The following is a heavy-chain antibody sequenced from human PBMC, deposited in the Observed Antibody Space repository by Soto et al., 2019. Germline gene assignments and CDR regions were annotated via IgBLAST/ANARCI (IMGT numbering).Heavy chain of an antibody. CDR2: VYSSGST. Sequence: SETLSLTCTVLGGSLSRYYWNWFRQPPGKGLEWIGYVYSSGSTNYNPSLKSRVTISIDASKNQFSLKVTSLTAADTAVYYCARGTTGTSIIGFDYWGQGALVTVSS. D-gene: IGHD1-1*01. CDR3: ARGTTGTSIIGFDY. V-gene: IGHV4-59*01. CDR1: GGSLSRYY. J-gene: IGHJ4*02.